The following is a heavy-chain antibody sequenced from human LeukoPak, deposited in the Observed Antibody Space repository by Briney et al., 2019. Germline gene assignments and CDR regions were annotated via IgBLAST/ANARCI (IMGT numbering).Heavy chain of an antibody. CDR1: GGSFSGYY. D-gene: IGHD2-15*01. CDR3: ARGDLGYCSGGRCYLYYFDY. V-gene: IGHV4-34*01. Sequence: SETLSLTCAVYGGSFSGYYWSWIRQPPGKGLEWIGEINHSGSTNYNPSLKSRVTISVDTSKNQFSLKLSSVTAADTAVYYCARGDLGYCSGGRCYLYYFDYWGQGTLVTVSS. J-gene: IGHJ4*02. CDR2: INHSGST.